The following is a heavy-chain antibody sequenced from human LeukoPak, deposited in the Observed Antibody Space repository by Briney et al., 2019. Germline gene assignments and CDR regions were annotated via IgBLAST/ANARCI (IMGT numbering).Heavy chain of an antibody. J-gene: IGHJ6*04. CDR2: IKQDGSEK. V-gene: IGHV3-7*03. Sequence: PGGSLRLSCAASGFTFSSYWMSWVRQAPGKGLEWVDNIKQDGSEKYYVNSVKGRFTISRDNAKNSLYLQMNSLRAEDTAVYYCARDRHSSSWLYYYYGMDVWGKGTTVTVSS. CDR3: ARDRHSSSWLYYYYGMDV. CDR1: GFTFSSYW. D-gene: IGHD6-13*01.